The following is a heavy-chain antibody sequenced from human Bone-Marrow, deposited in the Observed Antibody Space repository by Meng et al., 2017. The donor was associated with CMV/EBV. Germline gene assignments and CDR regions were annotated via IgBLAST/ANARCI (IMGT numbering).Heavy chain of an antibody. D-gene: IGHD1-26*01. V-gene: IGHV3-23*03. CDR3: AKVGWVGAYYFDY. J-gene: IGHJ4*02. CDR2: IYSGGSST. CDR1: GFNFDDYG. Sequence: SCEASGFNFDDYGMSWVRQAPGKGLEWVSVIYSGGSSTYYADSVKGRFTISRDNSKNTLYLQMNSLRAEDTAVYYCAKVGWVGAYYFDYWGQGTLVTVSS.